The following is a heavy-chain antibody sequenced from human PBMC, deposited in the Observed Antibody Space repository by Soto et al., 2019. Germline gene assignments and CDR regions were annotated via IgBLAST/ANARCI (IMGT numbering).Heavy chain of an antibody. J-gene: IGHJ5*02. CDR3: ARGYDSSGYYRP. Sequence: SETLSLTCTVSGGSISSYYWSWIRQPPGKGLEWIGYIYYSGSTNYNPSLKSRVTISVDTSKNQFSLKLSSVTAADTAVYYCARGYDSSGYYRPWGQGTLVTVSS. CDR2: IYYSGST. CDR1: GGSISSYY. D-gene: IGHD3-22*01. V-gene: IGHV4-59*01.